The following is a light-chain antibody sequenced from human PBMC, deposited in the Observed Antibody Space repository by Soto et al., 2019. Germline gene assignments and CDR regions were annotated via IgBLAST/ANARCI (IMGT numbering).Light chain of an antibody. J-gene: IGLJ2*01. CDR1: SSDVGAYNY. CDR3: SSYTSSSTLV. V-gene: IGLV2-14*01. CDR2: EVS. Sequence: QSALTQPASVSGSPGQSLTISCSGTSSDVGAYNYVSWYQQYPGKAPKLLIYEVSKRPSGVSNRFSGSKSGNTAALTISGLQAEDEADYYCSSYTSSSTLVFGGGTKVTVL.